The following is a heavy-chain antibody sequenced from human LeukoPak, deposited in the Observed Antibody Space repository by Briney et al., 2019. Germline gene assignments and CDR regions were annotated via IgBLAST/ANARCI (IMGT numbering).Heavy chain of an antibody. CDR3: ARGLRYYDILTGYYTYYFDY. V-gene: IGHV4-59*12. J-gene: IGHJ4*02. D-gene: IGHD3-9*01. CDR2: VYYSGST. Sequence: SETLSLTCTVSGGSIRSYYWSWIRQPPGKGLEWIGYVYYSGSTNYNPSLKSRVTISVDTSKNQFSLKLSSVTAADTAVYYCARGLRYYDILTGYYTYYFDYWGQGTLVTVSS. CDR1: GGSIRSYY.